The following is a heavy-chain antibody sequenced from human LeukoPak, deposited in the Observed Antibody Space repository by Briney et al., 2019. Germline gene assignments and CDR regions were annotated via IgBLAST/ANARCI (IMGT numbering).Heavy chain of an antibody. V-gene: IGHV3-30*02. Sequence: GGSLRLSCAASGFTFSSYDIHWVRQAPGKGLEWVAFIRYDGSNKYYADSVGGRFTISRDNSKNTLYLQMNSLRAEDTAVYFCAKERPSPFDSWGQGTLVTVSS. CDR3: AKERPSPFDS. D-gene: IGHD6-6*01. J-gene: IGHJ4*02. CDR2: IRYDGSNK. CDR1: GFTFSSYD.